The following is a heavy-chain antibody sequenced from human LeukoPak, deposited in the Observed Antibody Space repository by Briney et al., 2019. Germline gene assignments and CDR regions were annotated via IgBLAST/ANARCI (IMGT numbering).Heavy chain of an antibody. J-gene: IGHJ5*02. D-gene: IGHD5-12*01. Sequence: GGSLRLSCAASGFTFSSYGMHWVRQAPGKGLEWVAVIWYDGSNKYYADSVKGRFTISRDNSKNTLYLQMNSLRAEDTAVYYCARDSGYSGYDPRRWFDPWGQGTLVTVSS. CDR2: IWYDGSNK. V-gene: IGHV3-33*01. CDR3: ARDSGYSGYDPRRWFDP. CDR1: GFTFSSYG.